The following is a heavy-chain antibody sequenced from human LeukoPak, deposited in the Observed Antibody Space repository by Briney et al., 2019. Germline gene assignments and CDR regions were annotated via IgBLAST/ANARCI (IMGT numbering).Heavy chain of an antibody. Sequence: ASVKVSCKASGGTFSSYAISWVRQAPGQGLEWMGGIIPIFGTANYAQKFQGRVTITADTSASTAYMELSSLRSEDMAVYYCARARRGYGDFKFDYWGQGTLVTVSS. J-gene: IGHJ4*02. D-gene: IGHD4-17*01. CDR3: ARARRGYGDFKFDY. V-gene: IGHV1-69*06. CDR1: GGTFSSYA. CDR2: IIPIFGTA.